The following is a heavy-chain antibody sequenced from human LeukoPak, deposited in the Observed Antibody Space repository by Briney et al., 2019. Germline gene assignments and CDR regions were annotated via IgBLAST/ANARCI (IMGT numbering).Heavy chain of an antibody. V-gene: IGHV1-2*02. D-gene: IGHD6-6*01. J-gene: IGHJ4*02. CDR1: GYTFTGYY. CDR2: INPNSGGT. CDR3: ARLYSSSSIPYYFDY. Sequence: GASVKVSCKASGYTFTGYYMHWVRQAPGQGLEWMGWINPNSGGTNYAQKFQGRVTMTRDTSISTAYMELSRLRFDDTAVYYCARLYSSSSIPYYFDYWGQGTLVTVSS.